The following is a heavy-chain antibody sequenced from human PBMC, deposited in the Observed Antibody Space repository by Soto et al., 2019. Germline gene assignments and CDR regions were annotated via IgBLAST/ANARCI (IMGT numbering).Heavy chain of an antibody. CDR2: ISAYNGDT. CDR1: GYTFSNYG. V-gene: IGHV1-18*01. J-gene: IGHJ3*02. D-gene: IGHD1-26*01. Sequence: QVQLVQSGAEVKKPGASVKVSCKASGYTFSNYGIGWLRQAPGQGLEWLAWISAYNGDTKSAQKLQGRVTVTTDVSTSTAYMELRSLRSDDTAVYYCVRDRETTTTRRAFDIWGQGTMVTVSS. CDR3: VRDRETTTTRRAFDI.